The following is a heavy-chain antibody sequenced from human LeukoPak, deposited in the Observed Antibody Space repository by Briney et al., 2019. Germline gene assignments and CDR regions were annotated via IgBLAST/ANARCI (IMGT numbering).Heavy chain of an antibody. V-gene: IGHV4-59*08. J-gene: IGHJ5*02. Sequence: SETLSLTCTVSGGSINSYYWSWIRQPPGKGLEWIGSIYYSGGTHYNPSLKSRVTISLDTSKNQFSLKLSSVIAVDTATYYCARHLAGSCYPWGQGTLVTVPS. CDR3: ARHLAGSCYP. CDR1: GGSINSYY. D-gene: IGHD2-15*01. CDR2: IYYSGGT.